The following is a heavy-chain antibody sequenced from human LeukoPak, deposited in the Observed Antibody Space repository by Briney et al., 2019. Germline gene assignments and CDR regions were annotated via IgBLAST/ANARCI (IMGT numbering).Heavy chain of an antibody. V-gene: IGHV4-39*01. Sequence: SETLSLTCTVSGGSISSSSYYWGWIRQPPGKGLEWLGSIYYSGSTYYNPSLKSRVTISVDTSKNQFSLKLSSVTAADTAVYYCARRAGDTIFGVVIANWFDPWGQGTLVTVSS. J-gene: IGHJ5*02. CDR1: GGSISSSSYY. D-gene: IGHD3-3*01. CDR3: ARRAGDTIFGVVIANWFDP. CDR2: IYYSGST.